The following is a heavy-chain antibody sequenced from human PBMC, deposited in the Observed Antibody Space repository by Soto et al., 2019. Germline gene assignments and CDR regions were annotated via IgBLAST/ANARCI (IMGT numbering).Heavy chain of an antibody. J-gene: IGHJ5*02. CDR1: GFTVSSTY. V-gene: IGHV3-53*01. Sequence: GGSLRLSCAASGFTVSSTYMTWVRQAPGKGLEWVLVIYGGLTTSYADSVKGRFTISRDNSKNTVFLQMNSLRGEDTAVYYCAKDRWESFASGGWFDPWGQGTLVTVSS. CDR2: IYGGLTT. CDR3: AKDRWESFASGGWFDP. D-gene: IGHD3-16*01.